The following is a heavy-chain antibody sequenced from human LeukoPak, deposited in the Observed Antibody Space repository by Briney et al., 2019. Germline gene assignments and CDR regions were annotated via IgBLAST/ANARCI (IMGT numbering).Heavy chain of an antibody. Sequence: SETLSLTCGVSGYSISNGYHWGWIRQPTGKGLEWIGSIHHSGSIYHNPSLKSRVTISVDTSKNQFSLKLTSVTASDTAVYYCARINWNPDYWGQGTLVTVSS. CDR2: IHHSGSI. CDR3: ARINWNPDY. J-gene: IGHJ4*02. V-gene: IGHV4-38-2*01. D-gene: IGHD1-1*01. CDR1: GYSISNGYH.